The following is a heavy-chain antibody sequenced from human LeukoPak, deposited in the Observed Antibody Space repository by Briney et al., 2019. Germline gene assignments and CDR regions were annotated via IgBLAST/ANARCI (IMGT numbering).Heavy chain of an antibody. CDR2: IYYSGST. V-gene: IGHV4-59*01. CDR3: ASSQYYYDRSGYYPLDY. Sequence: SETLSLTCIVSGGSMSSYYWSWIRQPPGKGLEWTGYIYYSGSTNYNPSLKSRVTISVDTSKDQFSLNLSSVTAADTAVYYCASSQYYYDRSGYYPLDYWGQGTLVTVSS. J-gene: IGHJ4*02. D-gene: IGHD3-22*01. CDR1: GGSMSSYY.